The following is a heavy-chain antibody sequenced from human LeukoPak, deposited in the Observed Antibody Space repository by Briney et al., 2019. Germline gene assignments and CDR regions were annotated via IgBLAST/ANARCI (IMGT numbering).Heavy chain of an antibody. V-gene: IGHV1-69*01. J-gene: IGHJ5*02. D-gene: IGHD6-19*01. CDR3: ARAVQWLVPGRGWFDP. Sequence: ASVKVSCKASGGTFSSYAISWVRQAPGQGLEWMGGIIPIFSTANYAQKFQGRVTITADESTSTAHMELSSLRSEDTAVYYCARAVQWLVPGRGWFDPWGQGTLVTVSS. CDR1: GGTFSSYA. CDR2: IIPIFSTA.